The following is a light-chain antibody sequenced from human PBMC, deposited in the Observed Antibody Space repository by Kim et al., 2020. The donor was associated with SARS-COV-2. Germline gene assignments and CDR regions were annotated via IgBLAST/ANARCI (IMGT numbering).Light chain of an antibody. CDR1: SLRSYY. J-gene: IGLJ2*01. CDR3: QSRDSGGNVV. Sequence: SSELTQDPAVSVALGQTVRITCLGDSLRSYYATWYQQKPRQAPLLVIFGRDNRPSGIPDRFSGSTSGNTASLTISGAQAEDEADFYCQSRDSGGNVVFGGGTKLTVL. V-gene: IGLV3-19*01. CDR2: GRD.